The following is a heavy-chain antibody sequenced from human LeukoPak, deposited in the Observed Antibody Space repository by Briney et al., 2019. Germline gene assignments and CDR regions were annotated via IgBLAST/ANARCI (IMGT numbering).Heavy chain of an antibody. D-gene: IGHD1-26*01. Sequence: PGGSLRLSCAASGFTFSSYSMNWVRQAPGKGLEWVSSISSSSSYIYYADSVKGRFTISRDNAKNSLYLQMNSLRAEDTAVYYCARDQGTVGAMYYFDYWGQGTLVTVSS. CDR1: GFTFSSYS. CDR3: ARDQGTVGAMYYFDY. V-gene: IGHV3-21*01. J-gene: IGHJ4*02. CDR2: ISSSSSYI.